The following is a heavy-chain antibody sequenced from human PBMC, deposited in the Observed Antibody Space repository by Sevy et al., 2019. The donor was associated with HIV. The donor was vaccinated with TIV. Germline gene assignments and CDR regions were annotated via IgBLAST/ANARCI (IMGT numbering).Heavy chain of an antibody. V-gene: IGHV1-69*10. CDR2: IIPILGIA. J-gene: IGHJ4*02. CDR1: GGTFSSYA. Sequence: ASVKVSCKASGGTFSSYAISWVRQAPGQGLEWMGGIIPILGIANYAQKFQGRVTITADKSTSTAYMELSSLRSEDTAVYYCAGEKTYYYGSGSLFGTFDYWGQGTLVTVSS. D-gene: IGHD3-10*01. CDR3: AGEKTYYYGSGSLFGTFDY.